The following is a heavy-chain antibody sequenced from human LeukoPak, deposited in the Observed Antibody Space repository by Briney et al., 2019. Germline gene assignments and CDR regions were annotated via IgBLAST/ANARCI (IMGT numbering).Heavy chain of an antibody. Sequence: GASVKVSCKSPGGTLSSLAINWVRQATGQGLEWMGWMNPNSGNTGYAQKFQGRVTMTRNTSISTAYMELSSLRSEDTAVYYCARGSSGYYEVDIWGQGTMVTVSS. J-gene: IGHJ3*02. CDR1: GGTLSSLA. CDR2: MNPNSGNT. CDR3: ARGSSGYYEVDI. D-gene: IGHD3-22*01. V-gene: IGHV1-8*02.